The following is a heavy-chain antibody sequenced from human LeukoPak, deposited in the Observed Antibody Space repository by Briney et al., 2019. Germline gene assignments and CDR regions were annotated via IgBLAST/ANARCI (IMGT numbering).Heavy chain of an antibody. D-gene: IGHD3-10*01. V-gene: IGHV3-74*01. J-gene: IGHJ4*02. CDR2: INSDGSNT. Sequence: GGSLRLSCAASGFTFSSYWMHWVRQAPGKGLVWVSRINSDGSNTNYADSVKGRFTISRDNAKNTLYLQMNSLRAEDTAVYYCARGASAVRLYYFDYWGQGTLVTVSS. CDR3: ARGASAVRLYYFDY. CDR1: GFTFSSYW.